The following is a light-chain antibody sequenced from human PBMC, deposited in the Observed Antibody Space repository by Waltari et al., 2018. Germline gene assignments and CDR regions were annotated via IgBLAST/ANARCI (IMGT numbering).Light chain of an antibody. CDR2: GAS. CDR3: QQYGSSPQT. CDR1: QSVSSSY. Sequence: EIVLTQSPGTLSLSPGERATLSCRASQSVSSSYVAWYQQKPGQAPRLLIYGASSRATGIPDRFSGSGSGTDFTLTISRLEPEDFGVYYCQQYGSSPQTFGQGTKLEIK. V-gene: IGKV3-20*01. J-gene: IGKJ2*01.